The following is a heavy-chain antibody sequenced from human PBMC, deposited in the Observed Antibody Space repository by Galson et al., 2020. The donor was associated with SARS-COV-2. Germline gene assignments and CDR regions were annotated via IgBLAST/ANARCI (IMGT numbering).Heavy chain of an antibody. CDR1: GGTFSSYA. V-gene: IGHV1-69*01. D-gene: IGHD2-15*01. Sequence: KISCKASGGTFSSYAISWVRQAPGQGLEWMGGIIPIFGTANYAQKFQGRVTITADESTSTAYMELSSLRSEDTAVYYCARDSGGSSAGKSYYYYGMDVWGQGTTVTVSS. J-gene: IGHJ6*02. CDR2: IIPIFGTA. CDR3: ARDSGGSSAGKSYYYYGMDV.